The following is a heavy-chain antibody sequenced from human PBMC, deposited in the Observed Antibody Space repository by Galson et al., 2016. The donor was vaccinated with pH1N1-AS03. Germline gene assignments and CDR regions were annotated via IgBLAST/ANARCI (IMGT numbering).Heavy chain of an antibody. J-gene: IGHJ6*02. V-gene: IGHV1-2*02. CDR1: GYTFTGYY. Sequence: SVKVSCKASGYTFTGYYIQWVRQAPGQGLEWMGWINPNSGGTNYAQKFHGRATMTRDTSISTAYMELYGLKSEDTAVYYCARDTRGPCSSATCATTYYFGMDVWSQGTTVIVAS. CDR3: ARDTRGPCSSATCATTYYFGMDV. CDR2: INPNSGGT. D-gene: IGHD1-26*01.